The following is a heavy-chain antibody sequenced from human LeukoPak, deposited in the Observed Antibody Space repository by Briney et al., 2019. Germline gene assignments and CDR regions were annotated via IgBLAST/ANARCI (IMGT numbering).Heavy chain of an antibody. CDR3: ARAHDSSGYYRQGGTFDY. CDR2: INPNSGGT. Sequence: ASVKVSCKASGYTFTGYYMHWVRQAPGQGLEWMGWINPNSGGTNYAQKFQGRVTMTRDTSISTAYMELSRLRSDDTAVYYCARAHDSSGYYRQGGTFDYWGQRTLVTVSS. D-gene: IGHD3-22*01. V-gene: IGHV1-2*02. CDR1: GYTFTGYY. J-gene: IGHJ4*02.